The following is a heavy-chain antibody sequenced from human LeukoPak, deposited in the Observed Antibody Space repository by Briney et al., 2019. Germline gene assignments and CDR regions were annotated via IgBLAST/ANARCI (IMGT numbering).Heavy chain of an antibody. CDR1: GFTFSSYA. CDR2: ISYDGSNK. Sequence: PGGSLRLSCAASGFTFSSYAMHWVRQAPGKGLEWVAVISYDGSNKYYADSVKGRFTISRDNSKNTLYLQMNSLRAEDTAVYYCARDQAAAGLFQHWGQGTLVTVSS. CDR3: ARDQAAAGLFQH. V-gene: IGHV3-30-3*01. D-gene: IGHD6-13*01. J-gene: IGHJ1*01.